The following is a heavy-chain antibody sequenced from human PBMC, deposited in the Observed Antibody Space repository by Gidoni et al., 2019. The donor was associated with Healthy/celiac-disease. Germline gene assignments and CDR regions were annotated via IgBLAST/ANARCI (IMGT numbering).Heavy chain of an antibody. Sequence: EVQLVESGGGLVKPGGSLRLSCAASGFTFSSYSMNWVRQAPGKGLEWVSSISSSSSYIYYADSVKGRFTISRDNAKNSLYLQMNSLRAEDTAVYYCARDLGDYVWGSYRYGVDYWGQGTLVTVSS. CDR1: GFTFSSYS. CDR2: ISSSSSYI. D-gene: IGHD3-16*02. J-gene: IGHJ4*02. CDR3: ARDLGDYVWGSYRYGVDY. V-gene: IGHV3-21*01.